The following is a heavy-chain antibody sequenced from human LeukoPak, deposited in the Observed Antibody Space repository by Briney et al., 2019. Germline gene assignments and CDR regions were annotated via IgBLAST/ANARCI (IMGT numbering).Heavy chain of an antibody. CDR2: ISAYNGNT. Sequence: ASVKVSCKASGYTFTSYGISWVRQAPGQGLEWMGWISAYNGNTNYAQKLQGGVTMTTDTSTSTAYMELRSLRSDDTAVYYCARDSHYHDYGDYSIDYWGQGTLVTVSS. V-gene: IGHV1-18*01. CDR1: GYTFTSYG. J-gene: IGHJ4*02. CDR3: ARDSHYHDYGDYSIDY. D-gene: IGHD4-17*01.